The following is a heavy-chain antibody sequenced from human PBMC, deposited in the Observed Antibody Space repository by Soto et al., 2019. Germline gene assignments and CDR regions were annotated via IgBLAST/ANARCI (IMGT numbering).Heavy chain of an antibody. CDR1: GGSISSGGYY. V-gene: IGHV4-31*03. CDR2: IYDSGST. CDR3: ARAYAATITWGNNYFDY. Sequence: QVQLQESGPGLVKPSQTLSLTCTVSGGSISSGGYYWSWIRQHPGKGLEWIGYIYDSGSTYYNPSRKSRVTISVDTSKHQFSLKLSSVTAADTAVYYCARAYAATITWGNNYFDYWGQGTLVTVSS. D-gene: IGHD5-12*01. J-gene: IGHJ4*02.